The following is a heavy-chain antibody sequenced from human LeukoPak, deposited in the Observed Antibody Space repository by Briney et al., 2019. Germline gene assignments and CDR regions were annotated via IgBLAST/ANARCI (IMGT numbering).Heavy chain of an antibody. D-gene: IGHD3-3*01. CDR1: GGSFSGYY. V-gene: IGHV4-34*01. CDR2: INHSGST. CDR3: ARHGIFYTIFGGNWFDP. Sequence: PSETLSLTCAVYGGSFSGYYWSWIRQPPGKGLEWIGEINHSGSTNYNPSLKSRVTISVDTSKNQFSLKLSSVTAADMAVYYCARHGIFYTIFGGNWFDPWGQGTLVTVSS. J-gene: IGHJ5*02.